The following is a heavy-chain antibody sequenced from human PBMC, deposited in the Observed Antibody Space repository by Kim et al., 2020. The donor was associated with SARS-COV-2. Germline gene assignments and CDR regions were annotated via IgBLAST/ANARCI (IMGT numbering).Heavy chain of an antibody. Sequence: HTKPSLKARVTIAVDTSRKQFSLTLSSVTAADTAVYFCARGYGIFYGMDVWGQGTTVTVSS. V-gene: IGHV4-30-4*05. J-gene: IGHJ6*02. CDR3: ARGYGIFYGMDV. D-gene: IGHD6-13*01.